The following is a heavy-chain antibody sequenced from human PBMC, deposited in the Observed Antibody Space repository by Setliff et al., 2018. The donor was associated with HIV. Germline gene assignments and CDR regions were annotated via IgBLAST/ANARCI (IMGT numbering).Heavy chain of an antibody. D-gene: IGHD1-26*01. Sequence: ASVKVSCKASGYTFTTYAMHWVRQDPGQGLEWMGWINTANTETKYSQTLQDRATFTRDTSASTAYMELTGLTSEDTAVYYCARNPTGWGYCDYWGQGTLVTVSS. CDR1: GYTFTTYA. CDR3: ARNPTGWGYCDY. CDR2: INTANTET. V-gene: IGHV1-3*04. J-gene: IGHJ4*02.